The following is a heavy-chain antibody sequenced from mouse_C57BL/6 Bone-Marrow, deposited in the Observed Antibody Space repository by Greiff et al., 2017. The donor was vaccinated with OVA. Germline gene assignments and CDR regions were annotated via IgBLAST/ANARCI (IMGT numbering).Heavy chain of an antibody. CDR3: TTLLRSWYFDV. CDR2: IDPENGDT. CDR1: GFNIKDDY. V-gene: IGHV14-4*01. Sequence: DVQLQESGAELVRPGASVKLSCTASGFNIKDDYMHWVKQRPEQGLEWIGWIDPENGDTEYASKFQGKATITADTSSNTAYLQLSSLTSEDTAVYYCTTLLRSWYFDVWGTGTTVTVSS. J-gene: IGHJ1*03. D-gene: IGHD1-1*01.